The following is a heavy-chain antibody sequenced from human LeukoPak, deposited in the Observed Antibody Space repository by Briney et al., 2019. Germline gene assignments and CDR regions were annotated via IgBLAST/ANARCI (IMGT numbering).Heavy chain of an antibody. CDR2: VRYEGSQK. D-gene: IGHD1-26*01. CDR3: AKGGARLHSYYFDY. CDR1: GFTFSSYD. J-gene: IGHJ4*02. V-gene: IGHV3-30*02. Sequence: GGSLRLSCAASGFTFSSYDMYWVRQAPGKRLDGVAFVRYEGSQKYYADSVKGRFTLSRDNSKNTLYLQMNSLRAEDTAVFYCAKGGARLHSYYFDYWGQGTLVTVSS.